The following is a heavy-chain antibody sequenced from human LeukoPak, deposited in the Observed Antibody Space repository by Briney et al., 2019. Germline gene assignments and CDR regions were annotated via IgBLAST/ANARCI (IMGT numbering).Heavy chain of an antibody. J-gene: IGHJ6*03. CDR3: ARDGYGVNYYYYMDV. V-gene: IGHV3-30*04. D-gene: IGHD4-17*01. CDR2: ISYDGSNK. Sequence: NPGGSLRLSCAASGFTFSSYAMHWVRQAPGKGLEWVAVISYDGSNKYYADSVKGRFTISRDNSKNTLYLQMNSLRAEDTAVYYCARDGYGVNYYYYMDVWGKGTTVTISS. CDR1: GFTFSSYA.